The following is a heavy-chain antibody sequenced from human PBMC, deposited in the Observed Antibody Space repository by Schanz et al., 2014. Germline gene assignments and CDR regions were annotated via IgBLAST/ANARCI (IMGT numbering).Heavy chain of an antibody. CDR2: IGTSGGT. D-gene: IGHD3-22*01. CDR1: GFTFSSYA. CDR3: ARVDSSGYFFDN. Sequence: EVQLLESGGGLVQPGGSLRLSCAASGFTFSSYAMSWVRQAPGKGLEWVSTIGTSGGTNYAESVKGRFTMSRDNSKNTVHLQMSSLRVEDTAVYYCARVDSSGYFFDNWGQGTRVTVSS. J-gene: IGHJ4*02. V-gene: IGHV3-23*01.